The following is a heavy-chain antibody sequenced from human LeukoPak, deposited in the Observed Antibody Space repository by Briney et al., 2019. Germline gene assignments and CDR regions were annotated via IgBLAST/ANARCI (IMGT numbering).Heavy chain of an antibody. J-gene: IGHJ3*02. CDR1: GGSFSGYY. D-gene: IGHD4-17*01. V-gene: IGHV4-34*01. Sequence: SETLSLTCAVYGGSFSGYYWSWIRQPPGKGLEWIGEINHSGSSNYNPYLKSRVTISVDTSKNQFSLKLSSVTAADTAVYYCAREEPYGDYARDAFDIWGQGTMVTVSS. CDR2: INHSGSS. CDR3: AREEPYGDYARDAFDI.